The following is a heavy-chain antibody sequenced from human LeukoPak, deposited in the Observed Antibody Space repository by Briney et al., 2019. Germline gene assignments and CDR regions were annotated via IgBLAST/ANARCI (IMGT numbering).Heavy chain of an antibody. CDR1: GGSISNTNW. V-gene: IGHV4-4*02. CDR2: VNLQGST. J-gene: IGHJ4*02. Sequence: PSETLSLTCGVSGGSISNTNWWTWVPQPPGKGREWIGEVNLQGSTNYNPSRKSRVAISVDKSANHISLKLNSVTAADTAVYYCAREGGPYRPLDYSGQGTLVTVAS. CDR3: AREGGPYRPLDY.